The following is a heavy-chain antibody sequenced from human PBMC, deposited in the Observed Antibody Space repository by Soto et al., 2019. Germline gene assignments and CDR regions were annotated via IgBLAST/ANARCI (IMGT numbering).Heavy chain of an antibody. V-gene: IGHV4-4*07. D-gene: IGHD3-3*01. CDR1: GGSISSYY. Sequence: SSETLSLTCTVSGGSISSYYWSWIRQPAGKGLEWIGRIYTSGSTNYNPSLKSRVTMSVDTSKNQFSLKLSSVTAADTAVYYCAGGTFWSGYPYYYYGMDVWGQGTTVTVS. CDR3: AGGTFWSGYPYYYYGMDV. CDR2: IYTSGST. J-gene: IGHJ6*02.